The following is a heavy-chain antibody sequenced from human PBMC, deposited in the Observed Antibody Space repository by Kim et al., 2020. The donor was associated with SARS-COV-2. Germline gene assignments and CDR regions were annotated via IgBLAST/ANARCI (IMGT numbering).Heavy chain of an antibody. J-gene: IGHJ6*02. V-gene: IGHV3-33*01. CDR1: GFTFSSYG. D-gene: IGHD6-13*01. CDR3: ARGTYSSSWYYTSPYYYYGMDF. CDR2: IWYDGSNK. Sequence: GGSLRLSCAASGFTFSSYGMHWVRQAPGKGLEWVAVIWYDGSNKYYADSVKGRFTISRDNSKNTLYLQMNSLRAEDTAVYYCARGTYSSSWYYTSPYYYYGMDFWGQGTTVTVSS.